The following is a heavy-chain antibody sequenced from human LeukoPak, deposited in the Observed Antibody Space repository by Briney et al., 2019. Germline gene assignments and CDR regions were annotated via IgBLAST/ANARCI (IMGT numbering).Heavy chain of an antibody. CDR2: IKQDGSEK. V-gene: IGHV3-7*01. Sequence: GGSLRLSCAASGFTFSSYRMSWVRQAPGKGLEWVANIKQDGSEKYYVDSVKGRFTISRDNAKNSLYLQMNSLRAEDTAVYYCARVEYDFWSGLDPRGAPDYWGQGTLVTVSS. D-gene: IGHD3-3*01. CDR1: GFTFSSYR. J-gene: IGHJ4*02. CDR3: ARVEYDFWSGLDPRGAPDY.